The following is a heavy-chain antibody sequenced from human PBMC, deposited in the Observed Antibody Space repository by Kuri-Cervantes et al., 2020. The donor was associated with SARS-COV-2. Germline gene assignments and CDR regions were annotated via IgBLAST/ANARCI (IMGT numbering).Heavy chain of an antibody. J-gene: IGHJ6*03. CDR2: INPNSGGT. CDR1: GYTFTSYG. D-gene: IGHD6-19*01. CDR3: ARRIAVAGTYYYYYMDV. Sequence: ASVKVSCKASGYTFTSYGISWVRQAPGQGLEWMGWINPNSGGTNYAQKFQGRVTMTRDTSISTAYMELSRLRSDDTAVYYCARRIAVAGTYYYYYMDVWGKGTTVTVSS. V-gene: IGHV1-2*02.